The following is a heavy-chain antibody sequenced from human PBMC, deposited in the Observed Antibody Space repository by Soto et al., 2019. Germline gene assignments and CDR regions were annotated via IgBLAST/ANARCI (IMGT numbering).Heavy chain of an antibody. CDR3: ARHKLPILYYYYGMDV. D-gene: IGHD2-21*01. CDR2: IYYSGST. CDR1: GGSISSSSYY. Sequence: QLQLQESGPGLVKPSETLSLTCTVSGGSISSSSYYWGWIRQPPGKGLEWIGSIYYSGSTYYNPSLKSRVTISVDTSKNQFSLKLSSVTAADTAVYYCARHKLPILYYYYGMDVWGQGTTVTVSS. V-gene: IGHV4-39*01. J-gene: IGHJ6*02.